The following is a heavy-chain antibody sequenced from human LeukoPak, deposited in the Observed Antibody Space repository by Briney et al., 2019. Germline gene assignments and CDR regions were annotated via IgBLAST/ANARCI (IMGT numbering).Heavy chain of an antibody. D-gene: IGHD6-13*01. V-gene: IGHV3-9*01. J-gene: IGHJ4*02. CDR3: AKATSSQQLVPFDY. Sequence: GGSLRLSCAASGFTFDDYGMSWVRQAPGKGLEWVSGISWNSGSIGYADSVKGRFTISRDNAKNSLYLQMNSLRAEDTALYYCAKATSSQQLVPFDYWGQGTLVTVSS. CDR1: GFTFDDYG. CDR2: ISWNSGSI.